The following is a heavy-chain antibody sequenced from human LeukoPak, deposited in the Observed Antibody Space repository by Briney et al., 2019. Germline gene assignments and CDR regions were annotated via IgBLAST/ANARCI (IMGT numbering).Heavy chain of an antibody. CDR3: AKDQCGGDCYYFDY. CDR1: GFTFSSYG. CDR2: ISYGGSNK. D-gene: IGHD2-21*02. Sequence: GGSLRLSCAASGFTFSSYGMHWVRQAPGKGLEWVAVISYGGSNKYYADSVKGRFTISRDNSKNTLYLQMNSLRAEDTAVYYCAKDQCGGDCYYFDYWGQGTLVTVSS. J-gene: IGHJ4*02. V-gene: IGHV3-30*18.